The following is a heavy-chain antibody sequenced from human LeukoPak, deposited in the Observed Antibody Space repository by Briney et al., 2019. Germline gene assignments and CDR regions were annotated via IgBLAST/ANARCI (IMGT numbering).Heavy chain of an antibody. D-gene: IGHD1-26*01. CDR1: GFTFSSYG. V-gene: IGHV3-30*18. CDR3: AKPAGIVGATFYFDY. Sequence: GRSLRLSCAASGFTFSSYGMHWVRQAPGKGLEWVAVISYDGSNKYYADSVKGRFTISRDNSKNTLYLQMNSLRAEDTAVHYCAKPAGIVGATFYFDYWGQGTLVTVSS. J-gene: IGHJ4*02. CDR2: ISYDGSNK.